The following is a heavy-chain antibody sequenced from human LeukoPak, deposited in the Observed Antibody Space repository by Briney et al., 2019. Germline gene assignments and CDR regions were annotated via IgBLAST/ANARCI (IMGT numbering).Heavy chain of an antibody. CDR3: ASSLNYDILTGYSAFDI. D-gene: IGHD3-9*01. V-gene: IGHV1-8*03. J-gene: IGHJ3*02. Sequence: ASVKVSCKASGYTFTSYDINWVRQATGQGLEWMGWMIPNSGNTGYAQKFQGRVTITRNTSISTAYMELSSLRSEDTAVYCCASSLNYDILTGYSAFDIWGQGTMVTVSS. CDR2: MIPNSGNT. CDR1: GYTFTSYD.